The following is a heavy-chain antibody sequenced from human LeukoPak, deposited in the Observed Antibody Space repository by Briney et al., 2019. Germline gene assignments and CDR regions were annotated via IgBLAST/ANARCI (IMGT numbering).Heavy chain of an antibody. CDR1: GFTFSSYG. Sequence: PGGSLRLSCAASGFTFSSYGMHWVRQAPGKGLEWVAVISYDGSNKYYADSVEGRFTISRDISKNTLYLQMGRLTAEDTAIYYCTRAVGGGRDAYDIWGQGTTVTVSS. CDR2: ISYDGSNK. J-gene: IGHJ3*02. D-gene: IGHD3-16*01. V-gene: IGHV3-30*03. CDR3: TRAVGGGRDAYDI.